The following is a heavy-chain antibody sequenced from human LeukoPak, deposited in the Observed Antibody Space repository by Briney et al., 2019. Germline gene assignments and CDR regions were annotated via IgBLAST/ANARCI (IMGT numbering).Heavy chain of an antibody. CDR3: ARHSAMVFSDY. Sequence: SETLSLTCTVSGGSISSYYWSWIRQPPGKGLEWIGYIYYSGSTNYNPSLKSRVTISVDTSKNQFSLKLGSVTAADTAMYYCARHSAMVFSDYWGQGTLVTVSS. J-gene: IGHJ4*02. D-gene: IGHD5-18*01. CDR1: GGSISSYY. CDR2: IYYSGST. V-gene: IGHV4-59*01.